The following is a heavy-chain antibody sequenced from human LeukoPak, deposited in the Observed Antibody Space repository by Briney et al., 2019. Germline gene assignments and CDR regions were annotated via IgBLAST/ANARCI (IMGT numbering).Heavy chain of an antibody. J-gene: IGHJ3*02. D-gene: IGHD3-10*01. CDR2: IYYSGST. Sequence: SETLSLTCTVSGGSISSYYWSWIRQPPGKGLEWIGYIYYSGSTNYNPSLKSRVTISVDTPKNQFSLKLSSVTAADTAVYYCARDSPSYGSGSLDAFDIWGQGTMVTVSS. CDR3: ARDSPSYGSGSLDAFDI. CDR1: GGSISSYY. V-gene: IGHV4-59*01.